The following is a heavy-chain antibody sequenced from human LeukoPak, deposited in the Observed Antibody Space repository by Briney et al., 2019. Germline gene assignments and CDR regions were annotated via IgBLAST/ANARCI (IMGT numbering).Heavy chain of an antibody. CDR3: ARLPLLDHSGYYSI. J-gene: IGHJ4*02. V-gene: IGHV4-39*01. CDR2: MMYSGNT. Sequence: SETLSLTCTVSGDSVSSGSYYWGWIRQPPGKGLEWIGSMMYSGNTYHNPSLKSRVFMSVDRSKNQFSLELNSVTAADTAVYYCARLPLLDHSGYYSIWGQGTLVTVSS. D-gene: IGHD3-22*01. CDR1: GDSVSSGSYY.